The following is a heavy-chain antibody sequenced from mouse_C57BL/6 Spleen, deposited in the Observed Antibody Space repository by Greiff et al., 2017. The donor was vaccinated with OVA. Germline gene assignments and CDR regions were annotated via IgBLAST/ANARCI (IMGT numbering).Heavy chain of an antibody. Sequence: QVQLQQPGAELVKPGASVKLSCKASGYTFTSYWMHWVKQRPGQGLEWIGMIHPNSGSTNYNEKFKSKATLTVDKSSSTAYMQLSSLTAEDSAVYYCASPITTVVAGYYFDYWGQGTTLTVSS. CDR1: GYTFTSYW. CDR3: ASPITTVVAGYYFDY. D-gene: IGHD1-1*01. V-gene: IGHV1-64*01. J-gene: IGHJ2*01. CDR2: IHPNSGST.